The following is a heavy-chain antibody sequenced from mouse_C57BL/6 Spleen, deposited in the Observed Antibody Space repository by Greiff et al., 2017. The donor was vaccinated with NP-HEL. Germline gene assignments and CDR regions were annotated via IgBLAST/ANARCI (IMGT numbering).Heavy chain of an antibody. CDR3: ARGYYSFDY. Sequence: LVESGAELVRPGTSVKMSCKASGYTFTNYWIGWAKQRPGHGLEWIGDIYPGGGYTNYNEKFKGKATLTADKSSSTAYMQFSSLTSEDSAIYYCARGYYSFDYWGQGTTLTVSS. CDR2: IYPGGGYT. V-gene: IGHV1-63*01. D-gene: IGHD2-14*01. J-gene: IGHJ2*01. CDR1: GYTFTNYW.